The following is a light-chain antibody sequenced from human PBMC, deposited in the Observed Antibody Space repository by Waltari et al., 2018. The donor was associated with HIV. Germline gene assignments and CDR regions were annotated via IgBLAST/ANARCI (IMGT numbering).Light chain of an antibody. J-gene: IGLJ2*01. CDR1: NVGRKS. CDR2: YDN. V-gene: IGLV3-21*01. CDR3: QVWENNGGYPVV. Sequence: SDVLTQPPSVSVAPGQTARITCGINNVGRKSVFWYQRKPGQAPVLVISYDNDRPSGSPARFAGSNTGDTATLIISRVEAGDEAEYYCQVWENNGGYPVVLGGGTKLAVL.